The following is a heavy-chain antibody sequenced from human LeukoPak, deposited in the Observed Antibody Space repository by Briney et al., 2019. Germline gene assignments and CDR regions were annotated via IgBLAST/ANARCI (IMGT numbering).Heavy chain of an antibody. D-gene: IGHD6-19*01. CDR2: ISAYNGNT. J-gene: IGHJ5*02. CDR3: ARVTDLSAVAGRGNWFDP. V-gene: IGHV1-18*01. Sequence: ASVKVSCKASGYTFTSYGISWVRQAPGQRLEWMGWISAYNGNTNYAQKLQGRVTMTTDTSTSTAYMELRSLRSDDTAVYYCARVTDLSAVAGRGNWFDPWGQGTLVTVSS. CDR1: GYTFTSYG.